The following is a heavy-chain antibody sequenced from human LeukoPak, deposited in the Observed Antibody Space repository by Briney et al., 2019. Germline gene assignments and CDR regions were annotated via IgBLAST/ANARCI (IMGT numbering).Heavy chain of an antibody. CDR1: GGTFSSYA. V-gene: IGHV1-69*13. J-gene: IGHJ6*03. CDR2: IIPIFGTA. D-gene: IGHD3-10*01. CDR3: ARGRMVRGVVHYYYYMDV. Sequence: GASVKVSCKASGGTFSSYAISWVRQAPGQGLEWMGGIIPIFGTANYAQKFQGRVTITADESTSTAYTELSSLRSEDTAVYYCARGRMVRGVVHYYYYMDVWGKGTTVTVSS.